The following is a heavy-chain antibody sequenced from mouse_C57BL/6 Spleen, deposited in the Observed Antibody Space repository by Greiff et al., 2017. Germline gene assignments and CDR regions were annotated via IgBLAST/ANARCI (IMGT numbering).Heavy chain of an antibody. CDR2: ISSGSSTL. J-gene: IGHJ4*01. V-gene: IGHV5-17*01. CDR1: GFTFSDYG. Sequence: VMLVASGGGLVKPGGSLKLSCAASGFTFSDYGMHWVRQAPEKGLECVAYISSGSSTLYYADTVKGRFTISRDNAKNTLFLQMTSLRSEDTAMYYCASSSGYGAMDYWGQGTSVTVSS. CDR3: ASSSGYGAMDY. D-gene: IGHD3-2*02.